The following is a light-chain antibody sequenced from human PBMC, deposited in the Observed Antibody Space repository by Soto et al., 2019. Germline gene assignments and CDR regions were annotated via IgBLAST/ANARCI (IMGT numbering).Light chain of an antibody. CDR3: MQGTYWPYT. CDR2: KVS. V-gene: IGKV2-30*01. J-gene: IGKJ2*01. CDR1: ESVLYRDGNSY. Sequence: DVVMTQSPLSLPVTLGQSASVSCRSSESVLYRDGNSYLSWFQQRPGQSPRRLIYKVSNRDSGVPGRCSGSGSDTDFTLKISRVEAEDVGVYYCMQGTYWPYTFGQGTQLEIK.